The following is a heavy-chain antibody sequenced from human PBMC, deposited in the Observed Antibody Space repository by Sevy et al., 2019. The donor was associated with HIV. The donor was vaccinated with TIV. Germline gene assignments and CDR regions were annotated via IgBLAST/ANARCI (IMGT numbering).Heavy chain of an antibody. CDR1: GFTVSNNY. Sequence: GGSLRLSCAASGFTVSNNYMNWVRQAPGKGLEWVSVIYSDGSTYYVDSVKGRFTISRDNSKNTLFLQMNSLRADDTAVYYXAXVPXXSXXXXXXXWGQGXLVTVSS. CDR3: AXVPXXSXXXXXXX. CDR2: IYSDGST. V-gene: IGHV3-53*01. J-gene: IGHJ4*02.